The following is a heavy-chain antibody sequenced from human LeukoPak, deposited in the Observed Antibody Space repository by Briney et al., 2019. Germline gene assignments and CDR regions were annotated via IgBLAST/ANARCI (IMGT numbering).Heavy chain of an antibody. CDR3: ARYGGPRVHDAFDI. CDR1: GFTFSSYS. D-gene: IGHD4-23*01. V-gene: IGHV3-21*01. J-gene: IGHJ3*02. Sequence: GGSLRLSCAASGFTFSSYSMNWVRQAPGKGLEWVSSISSSSSYIYYADSVKGRFTISRDNAKNSLYLQMNSLRAEDTAVYYCARYGGPRVHDAFDIWGQGTMVTVSS. CDR2: ISSSSSYI.